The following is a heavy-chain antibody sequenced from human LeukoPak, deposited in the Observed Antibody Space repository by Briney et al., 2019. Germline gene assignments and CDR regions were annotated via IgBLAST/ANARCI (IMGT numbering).Heavy chain of an antibody. CDR3: ARQRGSGSYLVDY. CDR1: GGSISSSSYY. V-gene: IGHV4-39*01. Sequence: SETLSLTCTVSGGSISSSSYYWGWIRQPPGKGLEWIGSIYYSGSTYYNPSLKSRVTISVDTSKNQFSLKLSSVTAADTAVYYCARQRGSGSYLVDYWGQGTLVTVSS. D-gene: IGHD3-10*01. CDR2: IYYSGST. J-gene: IGHJ4*02.